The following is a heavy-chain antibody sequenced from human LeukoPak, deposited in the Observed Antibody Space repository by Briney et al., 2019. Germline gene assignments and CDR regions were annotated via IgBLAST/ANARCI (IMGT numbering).Heavy chain of an antibody. CDR2: INPNSGGT. CDR3: AGLVNIAAAGDDAFDI. V-gene: IGHV1-2*02. Sequence: GASAKVSCKDSAYTFTVYYMHWVRHAPGQGLEWMGWINPNSGGTNYAKKFQGRVTMTRDTSISTAYMELSRLRSDDTAVYYCAGLVNIAAAGDDAFDIWGQGTMVTVSS. CDR1: AYTFTVYY. D-gene: IGHD6-13*01. J-gene: IGHJ3*02.